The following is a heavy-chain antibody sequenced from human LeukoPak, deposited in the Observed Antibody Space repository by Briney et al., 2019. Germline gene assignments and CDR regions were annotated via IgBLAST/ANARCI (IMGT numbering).Heavy chain of an antibody. J-gene: IGHJ4*02. Sequence: VASVKVSCKASGYTFSSYGISWVRQAPGQGLEWMGYISAYNDDTNHAQNLQGRVTMTTDTATGTAYMELRSLTSDDTAVYYCARDITVHYYDSSGYYPFDSWGQGTLVTVSS. CDR2: ISAYNDDT. V-gene: IGHV1-18*01. D-gene: IGHD3-22*01. CDR3: ARDITVHYYDSSGYYPFDS. CDR1: GYTFSSYG.